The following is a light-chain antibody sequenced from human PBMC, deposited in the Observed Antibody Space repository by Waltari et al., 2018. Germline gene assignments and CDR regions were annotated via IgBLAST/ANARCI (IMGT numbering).Light chain of an antibody. CDR2: DVN. J-gene: IGLJ3*02. Sequence: QSDLTQPPSVSGSPGQSVTISCTGSSHDFPNEAYASWYQQHPGKAPRLIMFDVNRRPSGVPDRFSGSKSGNTASLTISGLQFADDSHYFCCSYAGYFTWVFGGGTKLTVL. CDR1: SHDFPNEAY. CDR3: CSYAGYFTWV. V-gene: IGLV2-11*01.